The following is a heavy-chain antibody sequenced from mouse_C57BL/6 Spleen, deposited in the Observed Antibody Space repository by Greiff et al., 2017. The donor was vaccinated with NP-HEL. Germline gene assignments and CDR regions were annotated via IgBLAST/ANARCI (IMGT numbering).Heavy chain of an antibody. Sequence: VQLKQSGPGLVKPSQSLSLTCSVTGYSITSGYYWNWIRQFPGNKLEWMGYISYDGSNNYNPSLKNRISITRDTSKNQFFLKLNSVTTEDTATYYCAREDDGYSFDYWGQGTTLTVSS. CDR1: GYSITSGYY. J-gene: IGHJ2*01. V-gene: IGHV3-6*01. D-gene: IGHD2-3*01. CDR2: ISYDGSN. CDR3: AREDDGYSFDY.